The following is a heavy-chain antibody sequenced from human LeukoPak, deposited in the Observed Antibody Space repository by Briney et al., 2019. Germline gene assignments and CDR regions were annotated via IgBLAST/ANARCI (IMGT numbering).Heavy chain of an antibody. CDR1: GFTLSDYY. CDR3: ARDTFGWNWFDP. Sequence: PGGSLRLSCAASGFTLSDYYMSWIRQAPGKGLDWVSYISSSGGYTNYADSVKGRFTISRDNAKNSLYLQMNSLRAEDTAVYYCARDTFGWNWFDPWGQGTLVTVSS. CDR2: ISSSGGYT. V-gene: IGHV3-11*06. J-gene: IGHJ5*02. D-gene: IGHD6-19*01.